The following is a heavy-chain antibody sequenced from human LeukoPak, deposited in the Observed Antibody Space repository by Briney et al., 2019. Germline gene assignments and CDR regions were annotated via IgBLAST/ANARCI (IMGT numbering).Heavy chain of an antibody. V-gene: IGHV4-59*01. Sequence: SETLSLTCTVSGGSISSYYWSWIRQPPGKGLGWIGYIYYSGSTNYNPSLKSRVTISVDTSKNQFSLKLSSVTAADTAVYYCARIAAAGRYFDYWGQGTLVTVSS. J-gene: IGHJ4*02. D-gene: IGHD6-13*01. CDR3: ARIAAAGRYFDY. CDR1: GGSISSYY. CDR2: IYYSGST.